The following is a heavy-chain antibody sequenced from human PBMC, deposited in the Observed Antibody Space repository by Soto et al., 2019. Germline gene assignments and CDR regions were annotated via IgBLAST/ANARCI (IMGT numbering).Heavy chain of an antibody. V-gene: IGHV1-3*01. CDR3: ARDGVSSTEYTWNYGTYFDY. J-gene: IGHJ4*02. Sequence: GASVKVSCKASGYTFTSYAMHWVRQAPGRRLEWMGWINAGNGNTKYSQKFQGRVTITRDTSASTAYMELSSLRSEDTAVYYCARDGVSSTEYTWNYGTYFDYWGQGTLVTDSS. CDR1: GYTFTSYA. D-gene: IGHD1-7*01. CDR2: INAGNGNT.